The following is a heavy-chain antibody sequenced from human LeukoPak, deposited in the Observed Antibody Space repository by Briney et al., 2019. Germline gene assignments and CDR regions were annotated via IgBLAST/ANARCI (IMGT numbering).Heavy chain of an antibody. J-gene: IGHJ4*02. CDR2: INPDSGGT. V-gene: IGHV1-2*02. Sequence: ASVKVSCKTSGYRFSDYYMHWVRQAPGKGLEWMGWINPDSGGTNYAQKFQGTVTMTRDTSISTVYMELSRLRYEDTAVYYCARGEATDYWGQGTLVTVSS. D-gene: IGHD5-12*01. CDR3: ARGEATDY. CDR1: GYRFSDYY.